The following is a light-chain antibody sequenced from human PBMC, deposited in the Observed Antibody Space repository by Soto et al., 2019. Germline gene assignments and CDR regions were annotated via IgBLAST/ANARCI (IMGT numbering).Light chain of an antibody. CDR2: GAS. CDR1: QSISDN. Sequence: DIVMTQSPAILSVSLGERATLSCLASQSISDNLAWYQQRSGQAPRLLIYGASTRATGVPARFSGSGSGTEFTLTTSSLRSDDFAIYFCQQYKSWPPLTFGGGTKVE. CDR3: QQYKSWPPLT. J-gene: IGKJ4*01. V-gene: IGKV3-15*01.